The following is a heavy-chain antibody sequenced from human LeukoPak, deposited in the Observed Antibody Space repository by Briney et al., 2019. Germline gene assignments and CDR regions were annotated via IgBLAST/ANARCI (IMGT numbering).Heavy chain of an antibody. CDR2: IYYSGST. Sequence: PSETLSLTCTVSGGSISSYYWSWIRQPPGKGLEWIGYIYYSGSTNYNPSLKSRVTISVDASKNQFSLKLSSVTAADTAVYYCAHIPGTTALGAHEWFDPWGQGTLVTVSS. V-gene: IGHV4-59*01. CDR3: AHIPGTTALGAHEWFDP. J-gene: IGHJ5*02. CDR1: GGSISSYY. D-gene: IGHD1-20*01.